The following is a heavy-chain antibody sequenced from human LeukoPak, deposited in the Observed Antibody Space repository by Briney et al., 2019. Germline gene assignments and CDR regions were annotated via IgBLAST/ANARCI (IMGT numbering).Heavy chain of an antibody. CDR2: IYYSGST. CDR3: ARDQRGGRYGFDY. D-gene: IGHD3-10*01. J-gene: IGHJ4*02. V-gene: IGHV4-31*03. Sequence: SETLSLTCTVSGGSISSGGYYWSWIRQHPGKGLEWIGYIYYSGSTYYNPSLKSRVTISVDTAKNQFSLKLSSVTAADTAVYYCARDQRGGRYGFDYWGQGTLVTVSS. CDR1: GGSISSGGYY.